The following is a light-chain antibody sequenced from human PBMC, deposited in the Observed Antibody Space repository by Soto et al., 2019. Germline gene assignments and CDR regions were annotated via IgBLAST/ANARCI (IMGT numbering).Light chain of an antibody. V-gene: IGKV3-15*01. Sequence: EIVMTQSPATLSVSPGERATLSCRTSQRVSSKLAWFQQQPGRAPRLLIYATSARATGIPARFSGSGSGTELTLTISSLPSEDFAVYYCQQYSEWPLTVGGGTRVELK. CDR3: QQYSEWPLT. CDR1: QRVSSK. J-gene: IGKJ4*01. CDR2: ATS.